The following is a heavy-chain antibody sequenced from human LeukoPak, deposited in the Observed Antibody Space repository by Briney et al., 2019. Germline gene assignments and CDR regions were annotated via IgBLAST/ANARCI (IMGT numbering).Heavy chain of an antibody. CDR2: ISGSGDNT. J-gene: IGHJ4*02. V-gene: IGHV3-23*01. D-gene: IGHD3-22*01. CDR3: AKGSYYDSSGSFYFDY. Sequence: GWSLRLSCAASGFTFSSYAMSWVRQAPGKGLEWVSGISGSGDNTYYADSVKGRFTISRDNSKNTLYVQVDSLGTEDTAAYYCAKGSYYDSSGSFYFDYWGQETLVTVSS. CDR1: GFTFSSYA.